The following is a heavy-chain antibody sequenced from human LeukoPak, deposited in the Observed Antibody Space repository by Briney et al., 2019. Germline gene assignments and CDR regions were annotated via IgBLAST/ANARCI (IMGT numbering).Heavy chain of an antibody. Sequence: PGGSLRLSCAASGFTFSNYAMHWVRQTPGKGLEWVAFVSYDGSWDSHSDSVKGRFTISRDDSKKTLYLQMTRPRAEDTAVYYCTREERGYIPAFWGQGTLVTVSS. CDR3: TREERGYIPAF. D-gene: IGHD3-16*02. CDR2: VSYDGSWD. V-gene: IGHV3-30*01. CDR1: GFTFSNYA. J-gene: IGHJ4*02.